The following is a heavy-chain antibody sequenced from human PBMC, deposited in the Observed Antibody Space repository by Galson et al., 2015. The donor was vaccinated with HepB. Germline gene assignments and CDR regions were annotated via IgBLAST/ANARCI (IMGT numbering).Heavy chain of an antibody. CDR3: AKLPYSSGWYGGFDY. CDR1: GFTFSSYA. J-gene: IGHJ4*02. D-gene: IGHD6-19*01. Sequence: SLRLSCAASGFTFSSYAMNWVRQAPGKGLEWVSIISAGGGNTNYADSVKGRFTASRDNSKNTLYLQMNSLRADDTAVYYCAKLPYSSGWYGGFDYWGQGTLVTVSS. CDR2: ISAGGGNT. V-gene: IGHV3-23*01.